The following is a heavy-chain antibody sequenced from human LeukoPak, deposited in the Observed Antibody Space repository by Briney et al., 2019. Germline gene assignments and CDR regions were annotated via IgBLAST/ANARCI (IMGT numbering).Heavy chain of an antibody. J-gene: IGHJ4*02. CDR3: AKGGISTTALED. V-gene: IGHV3-23*01. CDR1: AFTFGNSA. Sequence: GGSLRLSCAASAFTFGNSAMTWVRQAPGKGLEWVSSINSGGSDTYYTDSVKGRFTISRDNSQGSLYLQMSSRRADDTAIYYCAKGGISTTALEDWGEGTLVTVSS. CDR2: INSGGSDT. D-gene: IGHD6-13*01.